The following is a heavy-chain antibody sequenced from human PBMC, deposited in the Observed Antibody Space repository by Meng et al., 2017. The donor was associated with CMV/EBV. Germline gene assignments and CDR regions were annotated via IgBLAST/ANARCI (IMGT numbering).Heavy chain of an antibody. D-gene: IGHD2-15*01. V-gene: IGHV1-69*12. CDR1: GGTFSSYA. CDR2: IIPIFGTA. J-gene: IGHJ4*02. Sequence: QVQLVQSVAEVKTPGDSVSVSCEAAGGTFSSYAISWVRQASGQGLEWMGGIIPIFGTANYAQKFQGRVTITADESTSTAYMELSSLRSEDTAVYYCARNQPSRGWSHEDYWGQGTLVTVSS. CDR3: ARNQPSRGWSHEDY.